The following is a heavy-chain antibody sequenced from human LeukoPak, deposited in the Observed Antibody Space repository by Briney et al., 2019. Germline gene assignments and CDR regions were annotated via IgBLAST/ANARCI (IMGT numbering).Heavy chain of an antibody. J-gene: IGHJ4*02. CDR2: IKQDGSEK. Sequence: GGSLRLSCAASGFTFSRYWMSWVRQAPGKGLEWVANIKQDGSEKYYVDSVKGRFTISRDNAKNSLYLQMNSLRAEDTAVYYCARDQVLYYYDSSGYYYGGATDYWGQGTLVTVSS. CDR3: ARDQVLYYYDSSGYYYGGATDY. V-gene: IGHV3-7*01. D-gene: IGHD3-22*01. CDR1: GFTFSRYW.